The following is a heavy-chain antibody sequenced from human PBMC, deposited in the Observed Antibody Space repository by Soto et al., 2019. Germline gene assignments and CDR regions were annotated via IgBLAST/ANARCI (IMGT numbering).Heavy chain of an antibody. J-gene: IGHJ6*03. D-gene: IGHD4-4*01. V-gene: IGHV1-58*02. CDR3: AAGGRAEEHAYSNWEDYYYYYMDV. Sequence: GASVKVSCKASGFTFTSSAMQWVRQARGQRLELIGWIVVGSGNTNYAQKFQERVTITRDMSTSTAYMELSSLRSEDTAVYYCAAGGRAEEHAYSNWEDYYYYYMDVWGKGTTVTVSS. CDR1: GFTFTSSA. CDR2: IVVGSGNT.